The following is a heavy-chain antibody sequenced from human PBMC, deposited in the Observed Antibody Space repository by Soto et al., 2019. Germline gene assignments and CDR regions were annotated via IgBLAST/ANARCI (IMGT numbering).Heavy chain of an antibody. CDR3: ARVGMTGNYYYYGMDV. Sequence: ETLRRSCVASRFTFSTYFISWVRQAPGKGLEWVANVKQDGGEKYYVDSVKGRFIISRDNAKNSVYLQMNSLRAEDTAVYYCARVGMTGNYYYYGMDVWGQGPTVTVS. CDR2: VKQDGGEK. D-gene: IGHD3-9*01. J-gene: IGHJ6*02. CDR1: RFTFSTYF. V-gene: IGHV3-7*03.